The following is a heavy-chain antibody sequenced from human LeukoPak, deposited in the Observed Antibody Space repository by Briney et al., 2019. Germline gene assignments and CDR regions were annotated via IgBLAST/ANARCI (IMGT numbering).Heavy chain of an antibody. Sequence: PSETLSLTCAVYGGSFSGYYWSWIRQPPGKGLEWIGEINHSGSTNYNPSLKSRVTISVDTSKNQFSLKLSSVTAADTAVYYCASSSSYYYYYYYGMDVWGQGTTVTVSS. CDR3: ASSSSYYYYYYYGMDV. CDR2: INHSGST. CDR1: GGSFSGYY. V-gene: IGHV4-34*01. J-gene: IGHJ6*02. D-gene: IGHD6-6*01.